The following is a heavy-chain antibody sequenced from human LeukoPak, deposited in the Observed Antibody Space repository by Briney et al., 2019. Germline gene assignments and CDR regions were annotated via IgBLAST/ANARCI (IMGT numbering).Heavy chain of an antibody. V-gene: IGHV3-33*01. J-gene: IGHJ4*02. CDR2: IWYDGGKE. CDR3: ARDECSTTSCYGY. CDR1: GFIFSDYG. Sequence: PGGSLRLSCAASGFIFSDYGMHWVRQAPGKGLEWVAVIWYDGGKEYYADSVKGRFTISRDSSKNTVYLQMNSLRGEDTAVYYCARDECSTTSCYGYWGQGTLVTVSS. D-gene: IGHD2-2*01.